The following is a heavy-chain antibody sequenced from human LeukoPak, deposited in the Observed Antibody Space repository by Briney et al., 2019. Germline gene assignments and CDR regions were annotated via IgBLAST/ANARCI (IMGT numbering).Heavy chain of an antibody. V-gene: IGHV3-53*01. CDR2: IYSGDST. D-gene: IGHD1-20*01. CDR3: ARITAIFSLYYYYYMDV. CDR1: GFTVSSNY. J-gene: IGHJ6*03. Sequence: GGSLRLSCAASGFTVSSNYMNWVRQAPGKGLEWVSLIYSGDSTYYADSVEGRFTISRDNSKNTLFPQMNSLRAEDTAVYYCARITAIFSLYYYYYMDVWGKGTTVTVSS.